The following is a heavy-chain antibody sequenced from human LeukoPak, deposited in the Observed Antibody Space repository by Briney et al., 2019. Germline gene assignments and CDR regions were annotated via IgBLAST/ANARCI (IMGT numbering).Heavy chain of an antibody. Sequence: SETLSLTCAVYGGSFSGYYWSWIRQPPGKGLEWIGEINHRGSTNYNPSLQSRVTISVDPSKNQFSLKLSSVTAADTAVYYCARGVDYYDSYWGQGTLVTVSS. CDR1: GGSFSGYY. CDR3: ARGVDYYDSY. V-gene: IGHV4-34*01. D-gene: IGHD3-22*01. CDR2: INHRGST. J-gene: IGHJ4*02.